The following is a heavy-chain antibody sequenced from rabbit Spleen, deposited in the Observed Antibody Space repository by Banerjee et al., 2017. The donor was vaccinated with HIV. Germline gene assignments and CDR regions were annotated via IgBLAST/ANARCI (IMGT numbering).Heavy chain of an antibody. CDR2: IYTTTASS. J-gene: IGHJ6*01. D-gene: IGHD4-1*01. CDR3: ARDLTGVIGWNFGW. CDR1: GIDFSTYYY. V-gene: IGHV1S43*01. Sequence: QQQLEESGGGLVKPGGTLTLTCKASGIDFSTYYYMCWIRQAPGKGLELIACIYTTTASSWYASWVNGRFTISRSTSLSTVDLRMTSLTAADTATYFCARDLTGVIGWNFGWWGPGTLVTVS.